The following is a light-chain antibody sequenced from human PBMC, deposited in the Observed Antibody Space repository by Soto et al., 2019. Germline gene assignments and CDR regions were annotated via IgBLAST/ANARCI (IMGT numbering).Light chain of an antibody. V-gene: IGKV1-8*01. CDR3: LQYKNSPIT. J-gene: IGKJ5*01. CDR2: AAS. CDR1: QGISSY. Sequence: PSPLSASTGDRVTITCRASQGISSYLAWYQQKPGKAPKLLIYAASTLQSGVPSRFSGSGSGTDFTLTISSLQPEDFATYYCLQYKNSPITFGQGTRLEIK.